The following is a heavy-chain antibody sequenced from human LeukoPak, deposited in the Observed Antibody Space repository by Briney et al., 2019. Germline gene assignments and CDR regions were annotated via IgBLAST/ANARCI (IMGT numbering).Heavy chain of an antibody. J-gene: IGHJ4*02. V-gene: IGHV4-34*01. Sequence: PSETLSLTCAVYGGSFSGYYWSWIRQPPGKGLEWIGEINHSGSTNYNPSLKSRVTISVDTSKNQSSLKLSSVTAADTAVYYCARTRWSYSSSWSYWGQGTLVTVSS. CDR3: ARTRWSYSSSWSY. CDR2: INHSGST. D-gene: IGHD6-13*01. CDR1: GGSFSGYY.